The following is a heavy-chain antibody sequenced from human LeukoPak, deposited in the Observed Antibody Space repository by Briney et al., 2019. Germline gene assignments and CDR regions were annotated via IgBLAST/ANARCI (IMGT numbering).Heavy chain of an antibody. J-gene: IGHJ4*02. D-gene: IGHD2-2*01. CDR3: ARAGGVRYCSSTNCPDYFDY. CDR2: IWYDGSNK. V-gene: IGHV3-33*08. CDR1: GFTFSSYG. Sequence: GGSLRLSCAASGFTFSSYGMHWVRQAPGKGLEWVAAIWYDGSNKYYADSVKGRFTISRDNSKNTLYLQMNSLRAEDTAVYYCARAGGVRYCSSTNCPDYFDYWGQGTLVTVSS.